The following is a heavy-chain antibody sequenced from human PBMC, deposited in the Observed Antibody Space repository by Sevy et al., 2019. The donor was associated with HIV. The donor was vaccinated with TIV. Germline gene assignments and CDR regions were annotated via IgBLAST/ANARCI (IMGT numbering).Heavy chain of an antibody. CDR1: GFTFGDYA. D-gene: IGHD6-19*01. Sequence: GGSLRLSCTASGFTFGDYAMSWFRQAPGKGLEWVGFIKTKNYSGTTEYAASVKGRFIISRDDSKNISYLQMNSLKTEDTAVYYCTRDLDGSGWFYFDYWGQGTLVTVSS. CDR2: IKTKNYSGTT. J-gene: IGHJ4*02. V-gene: IGHV3-49*03. CDR3: TRDLDGSGWFYFDY.